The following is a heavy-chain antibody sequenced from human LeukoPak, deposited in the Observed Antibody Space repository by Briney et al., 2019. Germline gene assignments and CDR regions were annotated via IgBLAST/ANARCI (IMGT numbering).Heavy chain of an antibody. Sequence: GGSLRLSCAASGFTFSSYEMNWIRQAPGKGLEWVACISSSSSTIYYADSVKGRFTISRDNAKNSLSLQLSSLRGEDTALYYCARGDSSSILINDAFDFWGQGTMVTVSS. V-gene: IGHV3-48*03. CDR1: GFTFSSYE. J-gene: IGHJ3*01. CDR2: ISSSSSTI. CDR3: ARGDSSSILINDAFDF. D-gene: IGHD2-21*01.